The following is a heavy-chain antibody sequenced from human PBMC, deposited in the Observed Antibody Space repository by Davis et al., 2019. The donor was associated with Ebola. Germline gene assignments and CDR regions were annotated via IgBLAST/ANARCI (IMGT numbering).Heavy chain of an antibody. CDR1: GGSFSGYY. V-gene: IGHV4-59*01. D-gene: IGHD6-19*01. J-gene: IGHJ4*02. CDR2: IYYSGST. Sequence: SETLSLTCAVYGGSFSGYYWSWIRQPPGKGLEWIGYIYYSGSTNYNPSLKSRVTISVDTSKNQFSLKLSSVTAADTAVYYCARGAVAGLPFDYWGQGTLVTVSS. CDR3: ARGAVAGLPFDY.